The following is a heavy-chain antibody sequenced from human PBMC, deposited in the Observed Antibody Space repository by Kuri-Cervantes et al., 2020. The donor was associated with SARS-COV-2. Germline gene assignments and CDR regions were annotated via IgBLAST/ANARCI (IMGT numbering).Heavy chain of an antibody. CDR3: ARDPGYSSSSVYYYYGKDV. CDR1: GYTSTSYY. J-gene: IGHJ6*02. V-gene: IGHV1-46*01. Sequence: ASVKVSCKAAGYTSTSYYMHWVRQAPGQGLEWMGIINPSGGSASYAQKFQGRVTMTRDTSTSTVYMELRRLRSDDTAVYYCARDPGYSSSSVYYYYGKDVWGQGTTVTVSS. D-gene: IGHD6-6*01. CDR2: INPSGGSA.